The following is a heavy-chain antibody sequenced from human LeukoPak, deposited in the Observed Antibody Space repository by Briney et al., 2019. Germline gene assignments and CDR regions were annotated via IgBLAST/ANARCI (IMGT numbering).Heavy chain of an antibody. Sequence: ASVKVSCKASGYTFTSYVISWVRQAPGQGLEWMGWISAYNGNTNYAQKFQGRVTVTTDTSTSTAYMELRSLRSDDTAVYYCARSSSVTIPGYYFDYWGQGTLVTVSS. CDR3: ARSSSVTIPGYYFDY. CDR2: ISAYNGNT. D-gene: IGHD2-21*01. CDR1: GYTFTSYV. V-gene: IGHV1-18*01. J-gene: IGHJ4*02.